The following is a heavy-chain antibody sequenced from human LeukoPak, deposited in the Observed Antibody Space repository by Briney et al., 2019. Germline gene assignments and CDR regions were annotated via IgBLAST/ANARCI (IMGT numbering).Heavy chain of an antibody. CDR2: IYYSGST. Sequence: PSETLSLTCTVSGGSISSSSYYWGWIRQPPGKGLEWIGSIYYSGSTYYNPSLKSRVTISVDTSKNQFSLKLSSVTAADTAVYYCARGSYCSGGSCYSPYNWFDPWGQGTLVTVSS. J-gene: IGHJ5*02. D-gene: IGHD2-15*01. CDR3: ARGSYCSGGSCYSPYNWFDP. V-gene: IGHV4-39*01. CDR1: GGSISSSSYY.